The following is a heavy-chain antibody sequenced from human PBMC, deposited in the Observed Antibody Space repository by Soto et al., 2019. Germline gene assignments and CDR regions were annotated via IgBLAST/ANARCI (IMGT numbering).Heavy chain of an antibody. CDR3: AADPRPQLVPIDY. CDR2: IKQDGSEK. J-gene: IGHJ4*02. CDR1: GFTFSRYW. Sequence: EVPLVESGGGLVQPGGSLRLSCAASGFTFSRYWMTWVRQAPGKGLEWVANIKQDGSEKYYVDSVKGRFTISRDNAKNSLYLQMNSLRAEDTAVYYCAADPRPQLVPIDYWGQGTLVTVSS. V-gene: IGHV3-7*01. D-gene: IGHD6-6*01.